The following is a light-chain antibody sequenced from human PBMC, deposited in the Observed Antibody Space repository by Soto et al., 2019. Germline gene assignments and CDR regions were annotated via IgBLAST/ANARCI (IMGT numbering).Light chain of an antibody. J-gene: IGLJ2*01. CDR3: SSYTSSGTLVV. CDR1: SSDIGGYKY. V-gene: IGLV2-14*01. CDR2: EVS. Sequence: QSALTQPASVSGSPGQSITISCTGTSSDIGGYKYVSWCQQHPGKAPKLMIFEVSNRPSGVSNRFSGSKSGNTASLTISGLQADDEADYYCSSYTSSGTLVVFGGGTKVTVL.